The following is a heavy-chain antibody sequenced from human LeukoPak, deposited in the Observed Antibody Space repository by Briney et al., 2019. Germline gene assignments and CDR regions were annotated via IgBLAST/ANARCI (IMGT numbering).Heavy chain of an antibody. J-gene: IGHJ4*02. CDR2: VYYSGTA. D-gene: IGHD3-10*01. CDR1: AGSITNYF. CDR3: ARALTARGSYDY. V-gene: IGHV4-59*01. Sequence: SETLSLTCTVSAGSITNYFWSWIRQPPGKGLEWIGYVYYSGTANYNPSLTGRVTISLDTSKNQFSLNLNSVTAADTAMYYCARALTARGSYDYWGQGTLVTVSS.